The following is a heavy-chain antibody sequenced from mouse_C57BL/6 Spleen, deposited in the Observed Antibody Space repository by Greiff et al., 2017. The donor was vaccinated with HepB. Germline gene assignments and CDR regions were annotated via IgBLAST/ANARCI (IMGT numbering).Heavy chain of an antibody. Sequence: QVQLQQPGAELVMPGASVKLSCKASGYTFTSYWMHWVKQRPGQGLEWIGEIDPSDSYTNYNQKFKGKSTLTADKSSSTAYMQLSSLTSEDSAVYYCARTITTVVATDYAMDYWGQGTSVTVSS. CDR3: ARTITTVVATDYAMDY. CDR2: IDPSDSYT. D-gene: IGHD1-1*01. J-gene: IGHJ4*01. V-gene: IGHV1-69*01. CDR1: GYTFTSYW.